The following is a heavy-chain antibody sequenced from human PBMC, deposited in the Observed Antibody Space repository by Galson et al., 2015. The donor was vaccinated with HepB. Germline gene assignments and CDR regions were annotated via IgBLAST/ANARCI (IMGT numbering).Heavy chain of an antibody. J-gene: IGHJ3*02. V-gene: IGHV3-7*03. CDR3: ARDLGDGYNDI. CDR1: GFTFSSYW. CDR2: VKQDGSEK. Sequence: SLRLSCAASGFTFSSYWMSWVRQAPGKGLEWVANVKQDGSEKYYVDSVKGRFTISRDNAKNSLYLQMNSLRAEDTAVYYCARDLGDGYNDIWGQGTMVTVSS. D-gene: IGHD5-24*01.